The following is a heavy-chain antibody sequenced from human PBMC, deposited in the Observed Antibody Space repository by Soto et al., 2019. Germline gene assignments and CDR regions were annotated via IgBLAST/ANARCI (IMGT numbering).Heavy chain of an antibody. CDR1: GLTFSRDW. V-gene: IGHV3-74*03. CDR3: ARDYCSGRNCPQDFLDY. Sequence: QPGGSLRLSCAASGLTFSRDWMHWVRQAPGKGLVWVSRINNDGSDTTYADSVKGRFTISRDNAKNTLYLQMNSLRAEDTAVYYCARDYCSGRNCPQDFLDYWGQGILVTVSS. J-gene: IGHJ4*02. CDR2: INNDGSDT. D-gene: IGHD2-15*01.